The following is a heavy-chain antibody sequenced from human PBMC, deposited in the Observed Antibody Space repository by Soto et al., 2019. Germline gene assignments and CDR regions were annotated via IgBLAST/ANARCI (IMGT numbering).Heavy chain of an antibody. J-gene: IGHJ4*02. CDR3: ARTEQWLVPPFDY. D-gene: IGHD6-19*01. Sequence: ASVKVSCKASGFILTSYYMHWVRQAPGQGLEWMGIIDPSGGSTTDAQKFQGRITMTRDTSTSTVYMELSSLRSEDTAVYYCARTEQWLVPPFDYWGQGTLVTVSS. V-gene: IGHV1-46*01. CDR2: IDPSGGST. CDR1: GFILTSYY.